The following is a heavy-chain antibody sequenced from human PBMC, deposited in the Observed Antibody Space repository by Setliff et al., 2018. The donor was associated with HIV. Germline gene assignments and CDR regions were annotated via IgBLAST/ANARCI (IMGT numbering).Heavy chain of an antibody. CDR1: GYTFINYA. CDR2: VNTHTGSP. CDR3: ANSRNTGPLN. D-gene: IGHD5-18*01. Sequence: ASVKVSCKASGYTFINYAINWVRQAPGQGLEWMGWVNTHTGSPTYAQAFTGRFVFSVDTSITTAYLEITSLKAEDTAVYYCANSRNTGPLNWGQGTLVTVSS. V-gene: IGHV7-4-1*02. J-gene: IGHJ4*02.